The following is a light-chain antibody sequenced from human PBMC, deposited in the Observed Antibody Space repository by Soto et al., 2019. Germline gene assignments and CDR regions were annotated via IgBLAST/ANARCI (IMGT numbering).Light chain of an antibody. CDR1: RSITSGH. CDR2: GIS. V-gene: IGKV3-20*01. CDR3: QHYDYPPT. J-gene: IGKJ5*01. Sequence: EIVLTQSPGTLSLSPGERATLSCRDSRSITSGHLAWYQQKPGQAPRLLIYGISSRATGIPDRFSGSGSGTDFTLTIIRLEPEDFAVYSYQHYDYPPTFGQGTRLEIK.